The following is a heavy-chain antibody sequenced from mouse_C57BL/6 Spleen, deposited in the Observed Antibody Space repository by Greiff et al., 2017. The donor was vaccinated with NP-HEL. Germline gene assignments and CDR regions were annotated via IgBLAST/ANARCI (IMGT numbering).Heavy chain of an antibody. V-gene: IGHV15-2*01. CDR1: DSEVLPIAY. D-gene: IGHD2-4*01. CDR3: ARAYDYDGGNAMDY. J-gene: IGHJ4*01. Sequence: SGSELRSPGSSVKLSCKDFDSEVLPIAYMSWVRQKPGHGFEWIGGILPSIGRTIYGEKFEDKATLDADTLSNTAYLELNSLTSEDSAIYYCARAYDYDGGNAMDYWGQGTSVTVSS. CDR2: ILPSIGRT.